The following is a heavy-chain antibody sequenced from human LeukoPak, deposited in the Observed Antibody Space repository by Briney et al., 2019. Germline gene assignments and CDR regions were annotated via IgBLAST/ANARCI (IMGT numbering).Heavy chain of an antibody. CDR3: ARDRGSYLST. CDR1: GYSISSGYY. Sequence: SETLSLTCTVSGYSISSGYYWGWIRQPPGKGLEWIGSIYHSGSTYYNPSLKSRVTISVDTSKNQFSLKLSSVTAADTAVYYCARDRGSYLSTWGQGTLVTVSS. CDR2: IYHSGST. D-gene: IGHD1-26*01. V-gene: IGHV4-38-2*02. J-gene: IGHJ4*02.